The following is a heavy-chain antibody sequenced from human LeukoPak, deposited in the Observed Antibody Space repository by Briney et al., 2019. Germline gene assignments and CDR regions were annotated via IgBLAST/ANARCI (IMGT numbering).Heavy chain of an antibody. Sequence: MTSETLSLTCTVTGGSISSYYWSWIRQPPGKGLEWNGYIYYSGSTNYNPSLKSRVTISVDTSKNQFSLKLSSVTAADTAVYYCARKHYSAYEILDYWGQGTLVTVSS. CDR1: GGSISSYY. V-gene: IGHV4-59*08. J-gene: IGHJ4*02. CDR2: IYYSGST. D-gene: IGHD3-9*01. CDR3: ARKHYSAYEILDY.